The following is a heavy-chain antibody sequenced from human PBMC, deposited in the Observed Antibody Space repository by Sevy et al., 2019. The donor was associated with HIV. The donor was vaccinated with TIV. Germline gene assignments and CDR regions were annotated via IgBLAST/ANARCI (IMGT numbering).Heavy chain of an antibody. D-gene: IGHD2-2*01. Sequence: GGSLRLSCAASGFTFSSFAMHWVRQAPGKGLEWVAVISYDGSSKYYPDSVKGRFTISRDNAKNTLYLQMNRLRPEDTAVYFWAILGVDFVSTNCYGMRSLSFDFWGQGTLVPVSS. V-gene: IGHV3-30-3*01. CDR1: GFTFSSFA. J-gene: IGHJ4*02. CDR2: ISYDGSSK. CDR3: AILGVDFVSTNCYGMRSLSFDF.